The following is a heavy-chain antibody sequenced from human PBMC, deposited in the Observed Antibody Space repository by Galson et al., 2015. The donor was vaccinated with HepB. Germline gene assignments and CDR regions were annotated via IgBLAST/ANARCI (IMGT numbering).Heavy chain of an antibody. D-gene: IGHD2-2*01. V-gene: IGHV3-7*03. CDR2: IKQDGSEK. Sequence: SLRLSCAASGFTFSSYWMSWVRQAPGKGLEWVANIKQDGSEKYYVYSVKGRFTISRDDAKNSLYLQMNSLRAEDTAVYYCARARPAAPYYYYGMDLWGQGTTVTVSS. CDR1: GFTFSSYW. CDR3: ARARPAAPYYYYGMDL. J-gene: IGHJ6*02.